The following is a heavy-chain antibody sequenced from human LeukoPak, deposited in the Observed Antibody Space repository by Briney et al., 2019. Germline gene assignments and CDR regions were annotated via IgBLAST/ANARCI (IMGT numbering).Heavy chain of an antibody. V-gene: IGHV3-74*03. CDR2: MNTDGSST. Sequence: GGSLRLSCAASGFTFCSYWMHWVRQAPGKGLVWVSRMNTDGSSTTYADSVKGRFTISRDNAKNTLYLQMNSLRVEDTALYYCAREVEDSSGHHPDYWGQGTLVTVSS. D-gene: IGHD3-22*01. CDR1: GFTFCSYW. CDR3: AREVEDSSGHHPDY. J-gene: IGHJ4*02.